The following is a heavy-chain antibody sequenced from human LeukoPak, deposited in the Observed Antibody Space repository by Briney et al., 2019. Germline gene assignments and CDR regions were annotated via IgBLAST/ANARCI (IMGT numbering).Heavy chain of an antibody. Sequence: GXLRLSXAXSGFTFSSHWMHWVRHAPGKGLVWXSRISGDGTATIYADSVKGRFTISRDNADNTLYLQMTSLRVEDTAVYYCTRRVSATRWFDPWGQGTLVTVSS. CDR3: TRRVSATRWFDP. CDR1: GFTFSSHW. D-gene: IGHD5/OR15-5a*01. V-gene: IGHV3-74*01. CDR2: ISGDGTAT. J-gene: IGHJ5*02.